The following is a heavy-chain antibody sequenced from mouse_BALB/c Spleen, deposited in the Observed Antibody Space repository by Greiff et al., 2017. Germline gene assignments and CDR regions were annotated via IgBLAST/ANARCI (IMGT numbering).Heavy chain of an antibody. CDR1: GYTFTSYW. J-gene: IGHJ4*01. CDR3: ARDDYYAMDY. CDR2: INPSTGYT. V-gene: IGHV1-7*01. Sequence: QVQLQQSGAELAKPGASVKMSCKASGYTFTSYWMHWVKQRPGQGLEWIGYINPSTGYTEYNQKFKDKATLTADKSSSTAYMQLSSLTSEDSAVYYCARDDYYAMDYWGQGTSVTVSS.